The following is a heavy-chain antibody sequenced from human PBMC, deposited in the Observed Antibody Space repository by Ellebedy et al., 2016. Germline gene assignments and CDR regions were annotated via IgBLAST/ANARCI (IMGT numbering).Heavy chain of an antibody. V-gene: IGHV3-30*18. CDR1: GFTFSSYG. Sequence: GGSLRLXXAASGFTFSSYGMHWVRQAPGKGLEWVAVISYDGSNKYYADSVKGRFTISRDNSKNTLYLQMNSLRAKDTAVYYCAKGPYYYDSSGYYYGPLDYYYYGMDVWGQGTTVTVSS. CDR2: ISYDGSNK. CDR3: AKGPYYYDSSGYYYGPLDYYYYGMDV. D-gene: IGHD3-22*01. J-gene: IGHJ6*02.